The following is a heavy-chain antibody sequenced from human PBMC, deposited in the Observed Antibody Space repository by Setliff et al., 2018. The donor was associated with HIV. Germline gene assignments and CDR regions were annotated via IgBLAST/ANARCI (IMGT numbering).Heavy chain of an antibody. CDR1: GYSMNNNDY. Sequence: PSETLSLTCAVSGYSMNNNDYWGWIRQPPGKGLEWIGSVSQSGSTYSDPSLKSRLTISVDTSKRQFSLKLTSVTAGDPALYYCARRRGQKATGWYYFDFWGQGALVTVS. CDR2: VSQSGST. J-gene: IGHJ4*02. V-gene: IGHV4-38-2*01. D-gene: IGHD6-19*01. CDR3: ARRRGQKATGWYYFDF.